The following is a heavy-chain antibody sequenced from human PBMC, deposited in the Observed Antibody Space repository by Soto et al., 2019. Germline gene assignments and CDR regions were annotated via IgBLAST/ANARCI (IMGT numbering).Heavy chain of an antibody. CDR2: ISYDGSNK. CDR3: AKDKPKGTSSGYYGYFDY. D-gene: IGHD3-22*01. J-gene: IGHJ4*02. Sequence: GGSLRLSCAASGFTFSSYGMHWVRQAPGKGLEWVAVISYDGSNKYYADSVKGRVTISRDNSKNTLYLQMNSLRAEDTAVYYCAKDKPKGTSSGYYGYFDYWGQGTLVTVSS. V-gene: IGHV3-30*18. CDR1: GFTFSSYG.